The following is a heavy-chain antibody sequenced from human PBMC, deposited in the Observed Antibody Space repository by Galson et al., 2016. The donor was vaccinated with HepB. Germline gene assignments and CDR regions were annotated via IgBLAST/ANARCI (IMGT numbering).Heavy chain of an antibody. CDR3: ARHSWFFSRFDY. Sequence: SETLSLTCSVPGVSIISTTYYWVWVRQPPGKGLEWIGSIYNSGTTSYSPSLKSRLTISVDTSRDQFSLNLRSVTAADTAVYFCARHSWFFSRFDYWGQGTLVTVSS. D-gene: IGHD3-10*01. J-gene: IGHJ4*02. CDR2: IYNSGTT. CDR1: GVSIISTTYY. V-gene: IGHV4-39*01.